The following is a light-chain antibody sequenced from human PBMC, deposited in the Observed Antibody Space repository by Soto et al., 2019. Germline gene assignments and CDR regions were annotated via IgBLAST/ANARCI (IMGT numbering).Light chain of an antibody. CDR3: QQYYTTPPF. CDR2: WAS. CDR1: QTVTTD. J-gene: IGKJ3*01. Sequence: EIVMTQSPVTLSVSPGERATLSCRASQTVTTDLAWYQQKPGQPPKLLIYWASTRESGVPDRFSGSGSGTDFTLTISSLQAEDVAVYYCQQYYTTPPFFGPGTKVEIK. V-gene: IGKV4-1*01.